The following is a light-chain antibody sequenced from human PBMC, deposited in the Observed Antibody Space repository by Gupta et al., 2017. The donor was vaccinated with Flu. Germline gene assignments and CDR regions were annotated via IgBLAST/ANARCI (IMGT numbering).Light chain of an antibody. CDR1: QSLSNNY. V-gene: IGKV3-20*01. J-gene: IGKJ4*01. CDR2: GAS. CDR3: QQYDTSPLT. Sequence: ERATLSCRASQSLSNNYVAWYQQKTGQSPKLLIYGASSRATGIADRFGGSGSGTDFTLTISGLEAEDFAVYYCQQYDTSPLTFGGGTKVEIK.